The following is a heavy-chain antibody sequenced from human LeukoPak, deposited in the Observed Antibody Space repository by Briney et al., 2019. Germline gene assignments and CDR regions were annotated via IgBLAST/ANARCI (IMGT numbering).Heavy chain of an antibody. D-gene: IGHD3-22*01. Sequence: PSETLSLTCAVYGGSFSGYYWSWIRQPPGKGLEWIGEINHSGSTNYNPSLKSRATISVDTSKNQFSLKLSSVTAADTAVYYCAMEVPREGYYDSSGFSHWGQGTLVTVSS. V-gene: IGHV4-34*01. CDR3: AMEVPREGYYDSSGFSH. J-gene: IGHJ4*02. CDR2: INHSGST. CDR1: GGSFSGYY.